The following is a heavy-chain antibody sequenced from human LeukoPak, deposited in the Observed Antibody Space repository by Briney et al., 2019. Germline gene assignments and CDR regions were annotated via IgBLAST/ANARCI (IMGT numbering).Heavy chain of an antibody. V-gene: IGHV3-7*03. CDR3: ARVVDDIVVVPAAMDY. J-gene: IGHJ4*02. CDR1: GFTFSSYW. D-gene: IGHD2-2*01. Sequence: WGSLRLSCAASGFTFSSYWMSWVRQAPGKGLEWVANIKQDGSEKYYVDSVKGRFTISRDNAKNSLYLQLNSLRAEDTAVYYCARVVDDIVVVPAAMDYWGQGTLVTVSS. CDR2: IKQDGSEK.